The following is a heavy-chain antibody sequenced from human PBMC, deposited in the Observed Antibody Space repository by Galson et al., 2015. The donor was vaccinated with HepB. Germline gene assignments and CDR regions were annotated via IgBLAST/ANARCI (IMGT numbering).Heavy chain of an antibody. D-gene: IGHD1-26*01. Sequence: AISGDSVSNNHAAWNWIRQSPSRGLEWLGRTYYRSKWYNDYAVSVKSRITINPDTSKNQFSLQLNSMTPEDTAVYYCVKDGIRVFDYWGQGTQVTVS. J-gene: IGHJ4*02. CDR2: TYYRSKWYN. CDR3: VKDGIRVFDY. CDR1: GDSVSNNHAA. V-gene: IGHV6-1*01.